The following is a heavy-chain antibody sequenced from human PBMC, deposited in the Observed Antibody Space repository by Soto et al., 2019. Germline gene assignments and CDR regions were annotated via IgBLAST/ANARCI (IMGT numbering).Heavy chain of an antibody. V-gene: IGHV3-21*01. CDR1: GFTLTSYT. Sequence: GGSLRLSCAASGFTLTSYTMNWVRQASGKGLEWVSSITISSSHIYYADSVKGRFTISRDNAGNSLYLQMNSLRAEDSAVYYCVRERGLSSFYGMDVWGQGTTVTVSS. CDR3: VRERGLSSFYGMDV. CDR2: ITISSSHI. J-gene: IGHJ6*02. D-gene: IGHD3-10*01.